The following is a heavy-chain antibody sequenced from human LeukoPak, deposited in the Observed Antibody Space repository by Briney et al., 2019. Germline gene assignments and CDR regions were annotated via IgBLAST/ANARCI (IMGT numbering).Heavy chain of an antibody. V-gene: IGHV1-69*13. D-gene: IGHD2-15*01. CDR1: GGTFSSYA. CDR2: IIPIFGTA. J-gene: IGHJ3*02. Sequence: GASVKVSCKASGGTFSSYAISWVRQAPGQGLEWMGGIIPIFGTANYAQKFQGRVTITADESTSTAYMELSSLRSEDTAVYYCARDHVVVAANARVAFDIWGQGTMVTVSS. CDR3: ARDHVVVAANARVAFDI.